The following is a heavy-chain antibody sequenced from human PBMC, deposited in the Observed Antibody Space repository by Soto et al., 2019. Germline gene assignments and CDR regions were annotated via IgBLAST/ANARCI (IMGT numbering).Heavy chain of an antibody. Sequence: QVQLVESGGGVVQPGRSLRLSCAASGFTFSNYGLHWVRQAPGKGLEWVAVIWFDGSKIYYGDSVKGRFTISRDNSKNTVYLHMNGLRAEDTAVYFCARGSEVIGLLVPAAMVDYWGQGTLVTVSS. CDR1: GFTFSNYG. D-gene: IGHD2-2*01. V-gene: IGHV3-33*01. CDR2: IWFDGSKI. J-gene: IGHJ4*02. CDR3: ARGSEVIGLLVPAAMVDY.